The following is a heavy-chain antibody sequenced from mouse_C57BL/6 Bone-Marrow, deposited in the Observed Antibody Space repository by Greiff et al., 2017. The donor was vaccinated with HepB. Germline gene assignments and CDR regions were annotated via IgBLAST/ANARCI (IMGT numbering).Heavy chain of an antibody. Sequence: QVQLKESGPELVKPGASVKISCKASGYAFSSSWMNWVKQRPGKGLEWIGRIYPGDGDTNYNGKFKGKATLTADKSSSTAYMQLSSLTSEDSAVYFCARGRVYDYDGWFAYWGQGTLVTVSA. J-gene: IGHJ3*01. D-gene: IGHD2-4*01. CDR3: ARGRVYDYDGWFAY. CDR2: IYPGDGDT. CDR1: GYAFSSSW. V-gene: IGHV1-82*01.